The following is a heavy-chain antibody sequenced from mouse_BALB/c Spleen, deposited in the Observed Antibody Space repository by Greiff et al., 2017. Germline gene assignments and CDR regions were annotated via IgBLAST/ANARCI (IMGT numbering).Heavy chain of an antibody. CDR3: ARRITTASWFAY. J-gene: IGHJ3*01. Sequence: QVQLQQSGAELARPGASVKLSCKASGYTFTDYYINWVKQRTGQGLEWIGEIYPGSGNTYYNEKFKGKATLTADKSSSTAYMQLSSLTSEDSAVYFCARRITTASWFAYWGQGTLVTVSA. CDR1: GYTFTDYY. V-gene: IGHV1-77*01. CDR2: IYPGSGNT. D-gene: IGHD1-2*01.